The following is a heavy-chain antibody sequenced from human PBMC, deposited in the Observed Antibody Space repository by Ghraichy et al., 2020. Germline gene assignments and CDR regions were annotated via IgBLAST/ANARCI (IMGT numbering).Heavy chain of an antibody. D-gene: IGHD3-22*01. J-gene: IGHJ4*02. CDR2: INHSGST. Sequence: SETLSLTCAVYGGSFSGYYWSWIRQPPGKGLEWIGEINHSGSTNYNPSLKSRVTISVDTSKNQFSLKLSSVTAADTAVYYCARGIHRGSRPPYYYDSSGYKASDYWGQGTLVTVSS. V-gene: IGHV4-34*01. CDR1: GGSFSGYY. CDR3: ARGIHRGSRPPYYYDSSGYKASDY.